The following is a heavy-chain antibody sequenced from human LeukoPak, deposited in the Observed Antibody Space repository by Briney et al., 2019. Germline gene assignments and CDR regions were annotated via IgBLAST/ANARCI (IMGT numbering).Heavy chain of an antibody. CDR3: ASSRDGYSFDY. D-gene: IGHD5-24*01. CDR2: IYSGSST. CDR1: GFTVSSDY. Sequence: PGGSLRLSCAASGFTVSSDYMSWVRQAPGKGPEWVSGIYSGSSTYYADSVKGRFTISRDSSMNTLYLQMNSLRAEDTAVYYCASSRDGYSFDYWGQGTLVTVSS. J-gene: IGHJ4*02. V-gene: IGHV3-53*01.